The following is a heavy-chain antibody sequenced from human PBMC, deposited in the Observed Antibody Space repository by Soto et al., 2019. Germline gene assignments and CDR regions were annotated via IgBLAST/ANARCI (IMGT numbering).Heavy chain of an antibody. D-gene: IGHD3-16*01. V-gene: IGHV1-69*02. CDR1: GTIFSSYT. CDR3: ARGLGGRMGD. J-gene: IGHJ6*02. Sequence: QVQLVQSGAEVKKPGSSVRVSCKASGTIFSSYTISWVRQAPGQGLEWMGRIIPILGETNSAQKFQGRVTLPADKTTNTAYMELNSLRLEETAVYFCARGLGGRMGDWGQGTTVTVSS. CDR2: IIPILGET.